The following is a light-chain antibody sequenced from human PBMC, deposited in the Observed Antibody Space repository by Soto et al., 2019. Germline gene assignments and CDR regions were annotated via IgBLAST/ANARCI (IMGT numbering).Light chain of an antibody. J-gene: IGKJ5*01. CDR1: QSLLHITGDTF. CDR3: NKSTQLNPS. V-gene: IGKV2D-29*02. CDR2: EVS. Sequence: VMTQTPLSLSVAPGQPASISCKSSQSLLHITGDTFLFWYLQKPGQSPHLLIYEVSTRVSGVPDRCSGSASEPHFTLEISRVETDDVGIYYCNKSTQLNPSFGQGTRLEI.